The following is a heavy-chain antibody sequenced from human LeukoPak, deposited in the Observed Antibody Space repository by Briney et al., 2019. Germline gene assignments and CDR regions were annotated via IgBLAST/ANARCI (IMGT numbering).Heavy chain of an antibody. Sequence: SETLSLTCTVSGGSISSYYWSWIRQPPGKGLEWIGYIYYSGSTNYNPSLKSRVTISVDTSKNQFSLKLSSVTAADTAVYYCARGGYTYGFDAFDFWGQGTMVTVSS. J-gene: IGHJ3*01. CDR2: IYYSGST. V-gene: IGHV4-59*01. D-gene: IGHD5-18*01. CDR3: ARGGYTYGFDAFDF. CDR1: GGSISSYY.